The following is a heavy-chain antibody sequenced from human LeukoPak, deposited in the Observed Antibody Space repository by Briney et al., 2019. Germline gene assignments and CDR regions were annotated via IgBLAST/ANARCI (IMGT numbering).Heavy chain of an antibody. J-gene: IGHJ4*02. CDR3: TRGLTIDY. CDR1: SGYFSGYF. Sequence: SETLSLTCAVYSGYFSGYFWSWNRLPPGKGLEWIGEIYHTGNTMYDPSLKSRVTISLDTSKMHFSLNLTSVTAADTAVYYCTRGLTIDYGGQGTLVTVSS. V-gene: IGHV4-34*01. CDR2: IYHTGNT.